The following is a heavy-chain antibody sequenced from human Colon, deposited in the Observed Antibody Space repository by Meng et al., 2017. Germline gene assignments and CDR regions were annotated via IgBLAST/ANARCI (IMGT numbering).Heavy chain of an antibody. D-gene: IGHD5-12*01. CDR3: ARDSGYDSNWFDP. CDR2: IYYSGGT. J-gene: IGHJ5*02. V-gene: IGHV4-59*01. Sequence: SETLSLTCTVSGGSISTYYWSWIRQPPGKGLGWIGYIYYSGGTTYNPSLKSRVTISVDTSKNQFSLKLSSVTAADTAVYYCARDSGYDSNWFDPWGQGTLVTVSS. CDR1: GGSISTYY.